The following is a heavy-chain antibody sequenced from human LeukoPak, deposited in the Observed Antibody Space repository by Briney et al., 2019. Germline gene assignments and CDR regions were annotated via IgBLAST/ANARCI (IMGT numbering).Heavy chain of an antibody. Sequence: ASVKVSCKAFGYTFTSNYMHWVRQAPGQGPEWMGVISPSGGSTTYAQKFQGRVTLTRDMSTRTDYLELSSLGSEDTAVYYCARDNSVRDEAWWFNPWGQGTLVTVSS. CDR2: ISPSGGST. CDR1: GYTFTSNY. V-gene: IGHV1-46*01. CDR3: ARDNSVRDEAWWFNP. J-gene: IGHJ5*02. D-gene: IGHD5-24*01.